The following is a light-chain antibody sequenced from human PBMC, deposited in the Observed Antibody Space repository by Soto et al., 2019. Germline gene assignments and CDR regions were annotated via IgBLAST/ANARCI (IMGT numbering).Light chain of an antibody. CDR3: QSYDSSLSGPRYV. J-gene: IGLJ1*01. CDR1: SSNIGAGYD. V-gene: IGLV1-40*01. Sequence: QSVLTQPPSVCGAPGQRVTISCTGSSSNIGAGYDVHWYQQLPGTAPKLLIYGNSNRPSGVPDRFSGSKSGTSASLAITGLQAEDEADYYCQSYDSSLSGPRYVFGTGTKLTVL. CDR2: GNS.